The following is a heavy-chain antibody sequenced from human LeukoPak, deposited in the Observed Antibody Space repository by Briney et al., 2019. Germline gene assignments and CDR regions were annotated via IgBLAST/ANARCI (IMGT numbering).Heavy chain of an antibody. CDR1: GFSFSSYA. CDR3: ARGDILDY. V-gene: IGHV3-30-3*01. D-gene: IGHD5-12*01. J-gene: IGHJ4*02. CDR2: ISYDGSNK. Sequence: GRSLRLSCAASGFSFSSYAMHWVRQAPGKGLEWVAVISYDGSNKYYADSVKGRFTISRDNSKNTLYLQMNSLRAEDTAVYYCARGDILDYWGQGTLVTVSS.